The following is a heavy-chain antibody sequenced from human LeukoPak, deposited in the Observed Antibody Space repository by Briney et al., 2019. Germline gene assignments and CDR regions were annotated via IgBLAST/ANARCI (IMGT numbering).Heavy chain of an antibody. D-gene: IGHD3-22*01. CDR3: ARGHQNYYQSSGYDY. CDR1: GFTFSSYD. Sequence: PGGSLRLSCAASGFTFSSYDLSWVRQAPGKGLVWVSRINTDGSSTSYADSVKGRFTTSRDNAKNTLYLQMNGLRGEDTAVYYCARGHQNYYQSSGYDYWGQGTLVTVSS. J-gene: IGHJ4*02. CDR2: INTDGSST. V-gene: IGHV3-74*01.